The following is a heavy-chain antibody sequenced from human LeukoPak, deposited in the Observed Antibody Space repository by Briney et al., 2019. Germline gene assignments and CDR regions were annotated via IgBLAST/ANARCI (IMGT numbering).Heavy chain of an antibody. J-gene: IGHJ4*02. D-gene: IGHD6-19*01. CDR3: AKDGSGWTSTYFDY. Sequence: GGSLRLSCAASGFTFDDYAMHWVRQAPGKGLEWVSGISWNSGSIGYADSVKGRFTISRDNAKNSLYLQMNSLRAEDTALYYCAKDGSGWTSTYFDYWGQGTLVTVSS. CDR2: ISWNSGSI. CDR1: GFTFDDYA. V-gene: IGHV3-9*01.